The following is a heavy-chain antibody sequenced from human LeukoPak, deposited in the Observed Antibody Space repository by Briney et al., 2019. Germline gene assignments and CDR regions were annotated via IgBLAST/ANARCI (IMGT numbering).Heavy chain of an antibody. CDR2: IKQDGSEK. CDR3: ARSPWDSRLYMDV. D-gene: IGHD1-26*01. Sequence: PGGSLRLSCAASGFTFSSYWMSWVRQAPGKGLEWVANIKQDGSEKYYVDSVKGRFTISRDNAKNSLYLQMNSLRAEDTAVYYCARSPWDSRLYMDVWGKGTTVTVSS. J-gene: IGHJ6*03. V-gene: IGHV3-7*01. CDR1: GFTFSSYW.